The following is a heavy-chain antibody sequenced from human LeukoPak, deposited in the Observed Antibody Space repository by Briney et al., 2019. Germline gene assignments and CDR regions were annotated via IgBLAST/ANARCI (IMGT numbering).Heavy chain of an antibody. V-gene: IGHV3-21*01. CDR2: ISSSSSYI. Sequence: PGGSLRLSCAASGFTVSSNYMSWVRQAPGKGLEWVSSISSSSSYIYYADSVKGRFTTSRDNAKNSLYLQMNSLRVEDTAVYYCASEGVFGDYWGQGTLVTVSS. D-gene: IGHD3-3*01. CDR1: GFTVSSNY. J-gene: IGHJ4*02. CDR3: ASEGVFGDY.